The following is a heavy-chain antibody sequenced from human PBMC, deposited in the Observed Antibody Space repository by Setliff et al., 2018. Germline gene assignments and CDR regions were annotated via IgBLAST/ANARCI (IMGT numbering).Heavy chain of an antibody. Sequence: GGSLRLSCAASGFTLRSYWMSWVRQAPGKGLERVANIKEDGSEKYYGGSVKGRFTISRDNAKDSLHLQMNSLRVEDTAVYYCVNSYRGYDDYPDYWGQGTLVTVSS. CDR2: IKEDGSEK. V-gene: IGHV3-7*03. CDR1: GFTLRSYW. J-gene: IGHJ4*02. D-gene: IGHD3-16*02. CDR3: VNSYRGYDDYPDY.